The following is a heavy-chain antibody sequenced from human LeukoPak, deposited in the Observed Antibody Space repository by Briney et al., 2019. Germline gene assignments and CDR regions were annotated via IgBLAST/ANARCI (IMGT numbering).Heavy chain of an antibody. V-gene: IGHV3-30*03. CDR1: GFTFSRYV. CDR3: ARTASPYSTTWYVDY. D-gene: IGHD6-13*01. J-gene: IGHJ4*02. Sequence: GGSLRLSCAASGFTFSRYVMHWVRQAPGKGLEWVAVILYDGNNKYYADSVKGRFTVSRDNSKNTLYLEMNSLRAEDTAVYYCARTASPYSTTWYVDYWGQGTLVTVSS. CDR2: ILYDGNNK.